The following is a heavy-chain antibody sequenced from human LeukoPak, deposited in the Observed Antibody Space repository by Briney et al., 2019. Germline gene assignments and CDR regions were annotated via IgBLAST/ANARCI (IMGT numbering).Heavy chain of an antibody. CDR1: GFSLSTSGMC. V-gene: IGHV2-70*11. CDR2: IDWDDDK. J-gene: IGHJ4*02. Sequence: SGPTLVNPTQTLTLTCTFSGFSLSTSGMCVSWIRQPPGKALEWLARIDWDDDKYYSTSLKTWLTISKDTSKNQVVLTMTNMDPVDTATYYCARICRSYLDYWGQGTLVTVSS. CDR3: ARICRSYLDY.